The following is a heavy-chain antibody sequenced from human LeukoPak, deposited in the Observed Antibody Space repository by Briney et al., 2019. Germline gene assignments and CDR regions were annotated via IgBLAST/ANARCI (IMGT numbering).Heavy chain of an antibody. CDR1: GYTFTSYG. D-gene: IGHD6-19*01. J-gene: IGHJ5*02. V-gene: IGHV1-18*01. CDR2: ISAYNGNT. CDR3: ARDQAVAGIYWFDP. Sequence: ASVKVSCKPSGYTFTSYGISWVRQAPGQGLECMAWISAYNGNTNYAQKLQGRVTMTTDTSTSTAYMELRSLRSDDTAVYYCARDQAVAGIYWFDPWGQGTLVTVSS.